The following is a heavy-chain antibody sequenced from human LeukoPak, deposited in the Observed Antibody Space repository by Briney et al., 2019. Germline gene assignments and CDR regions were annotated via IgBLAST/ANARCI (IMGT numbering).Heavy chain of an antibody. CDR3: ARDLSKVATTYYDY. Sequence: ASMKVSCKASGYIFTSYGITWVRQAPGQGLEWMGWIRPYNGNTNYAQRLPGRVTMTTETSTRTAYMELSSLRSDDTAIYYCARDLSKVATTYYDYWGQGTLVTVSS. J-gene: IGHJ4*02. CDR2: IRPYNGNT. V-gene: IGHV1-18*01. D-gene: IGHD2-15*01. CDR1: GYIFTSYG.